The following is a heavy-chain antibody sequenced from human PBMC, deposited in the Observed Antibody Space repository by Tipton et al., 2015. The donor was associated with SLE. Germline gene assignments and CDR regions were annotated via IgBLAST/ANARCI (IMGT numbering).Heavy chain of an antibody. CDR3: ARRDVNLVRGNDY. CDR2: VYFSGIT. D-gene: IGHD3-10*01. CDR1: GGSVSTSNNN. Sequence: TLSLTCTVSGGSVSTSNNNWAWIRQPPGKELEWIGSVYFSGITFNSPSLQSRVTISLDTSKNQFSLKLTSVTAADTAVYYCARRDVNLVRGNDYWGQGTLVTVSS. J-gene: IGHJ4*02. V-gene: IGHV4-39*07.